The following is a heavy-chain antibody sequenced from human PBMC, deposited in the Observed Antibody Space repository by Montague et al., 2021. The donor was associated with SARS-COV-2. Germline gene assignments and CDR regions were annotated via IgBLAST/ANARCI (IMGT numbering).Heavy chain of an antibody. V-gene: IGHV4-59*01. CDR3: ARGDVDTAMVYYFDY. J-gene: IGHJ4*02. CDR1: GDSISSYY. CDR2: IYYSGST. Sequence: SETLSLTCTVSGDSISSYYWSWIRQPPGKGLEWIGYIYYSGSTNYNPSLKSRVTISVDTSKNQFSLKLSSVTAADTAVYYCARGDVDTAMVYYFDYWGQGTLVTVSS. D-gene: IGHD5-18*01.